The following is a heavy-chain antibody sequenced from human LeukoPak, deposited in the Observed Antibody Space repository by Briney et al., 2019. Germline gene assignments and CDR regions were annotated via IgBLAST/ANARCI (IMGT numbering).Heavy chain of an antibody. CDR2: ISAYNGNT. CDR1: GYTFTSYG. J-gene: IGHJ3*02. V-gene: IGHV1-18*01. Sequence: GASVKVPCKASGYTFTSYGINWVRQAPGQGLEWMGWISAYNGNTNYAQKLQGRVTMTTDTSTSTAYMELRSLRSDDTAVYYCARDSGSYPDEDAFDIWGQGTMVTVSS. CDR3: ARDSGSYPDEDAFDI. D-gene: IGHD1-26*01.